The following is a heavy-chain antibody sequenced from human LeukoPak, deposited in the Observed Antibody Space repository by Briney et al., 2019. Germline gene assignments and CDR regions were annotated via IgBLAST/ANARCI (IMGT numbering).Heavy chain of an antibody. CDR3: ARLTYGYSSGWYVYYYYYMDV. CDR2: IYTSGST. CDR1: GGSISSHY. Sequence: PSETLSLTCTVSGGSISSHYWSWIRQPPGKGLEWIGYIYTSGSTNYNPSLKSRVTISVDTSKNQFSLKLSSVTAADTAVYYCARLTYGYSSGWYVYYYYYMDVWGKGTTVTVSS. J-gene: IGHJ6*03. V-gene: IGHV4-4*09. D-gene: IGHD6-13*01.